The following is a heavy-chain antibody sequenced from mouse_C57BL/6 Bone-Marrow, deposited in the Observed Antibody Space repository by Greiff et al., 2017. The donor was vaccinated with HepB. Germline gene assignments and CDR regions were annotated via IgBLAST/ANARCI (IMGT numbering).Heavy chain of an antibody. CDR2: ISSGGSYT. CDR3: AGKRDDYDAWYFDV. J-gene: IGHJ1*03. D-gene: IGHD2-4*01. V-gene: IGHV5-6*01. Sequence: EVQLVESGGDLVKPGGSLKLSCAASGFTFSSYGMSWVRQTPDKRLEWVATISSGGSYTYYPDSVKGRFTISRDNAKNTLYLQMSSLKSEDTAMYYCAGKRDDYDAWYFDVWGTGTTVTVSS. CDR1: GFTFSSYG.